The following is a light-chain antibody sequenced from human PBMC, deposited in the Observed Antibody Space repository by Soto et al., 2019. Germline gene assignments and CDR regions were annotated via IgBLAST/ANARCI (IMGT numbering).Light chain of an antibody. J-gene: IGKJ2*01. CDR2: ATS. Sequence: IQMTQSPSSLSASVGDRVTITCRASQSISSYLNWYQQKPGKAPNLLIYATSSLQTGVPSRFSGSGSGTDFTLTISSLQPEDFATYYCQQSYSTPYTFGQGTTVDIK. CDR1: QSISSY. V-gene: IGKV1-39*01. CDR3: QQSYSTPYT.